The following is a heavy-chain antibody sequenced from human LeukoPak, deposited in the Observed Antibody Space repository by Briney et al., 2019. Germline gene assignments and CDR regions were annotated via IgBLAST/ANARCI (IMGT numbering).Heavy chain of an antibody. D-gene: IGHD3-3*01. CDR2: IYYSGST. Sequence: SETLSLTCTVSGGSVSSGSYYWSWIRQPPGKGLVWIGYIYYSGSTNYNPSLKSRVTISVDTSKNQFSLKLSSVTAADTAVYYCARGALLYYDFWSGPMGYNFDYWGQGTLVTVSS. V-gene: IGHV4-61*01. J-gene: IGHJ4*02. CDR1: GGSVSSGSYY. CDR3: ARGALLYYDFWSGPMGYNFDY.